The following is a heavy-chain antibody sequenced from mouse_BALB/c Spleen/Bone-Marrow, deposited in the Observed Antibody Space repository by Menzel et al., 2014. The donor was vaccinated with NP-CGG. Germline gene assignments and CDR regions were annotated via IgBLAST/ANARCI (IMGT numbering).Heavy chain of an antibody. Sequence: EVMLVESGGGLVQPGGSMKLSCVASGFTFSSYWMSWVRQSPEKGLEWVAEIRLKSDNYATHYAESVKGKFTISRDDSKSRLFLQMNRLRAEDTGIYYCTVTGAAWFAYWGQGTLVTVSA. V-gene: IGHV6-6*02. CDR3: TVTGAAWFAY. J-gene: IGHJ3*01. D-gene: IGHD4-1*01. CDR2: IRLKSDNYAT. CDR1: GFTFSSYW.